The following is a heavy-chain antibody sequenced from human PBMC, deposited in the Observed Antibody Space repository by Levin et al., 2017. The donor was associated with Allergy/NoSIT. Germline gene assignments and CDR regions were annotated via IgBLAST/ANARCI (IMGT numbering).Heavy chain of an antibody. CDR3: ARDIGGDYFTSGSRANRFDP. D-gene: IGHD3-10*01. CDR2: IFHTGSA. J-gene: IGHJ5*02. V-gene: IGHV4-59*01. CDR1: GGSFTSYF. Sequence: TASETLSLTCSVSGGSFTSYFWNWFRQPPGRGLESIGYIFHTGSAYYNPSLESRVTMSVDTSKNQFSLHLKSVTAADTGIYYCARDIGGDYFTSGSRANRFDPWGQGTQVTVSS.